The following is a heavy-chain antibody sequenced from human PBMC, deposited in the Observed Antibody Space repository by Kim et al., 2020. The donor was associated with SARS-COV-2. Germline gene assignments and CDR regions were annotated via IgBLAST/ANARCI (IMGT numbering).Heavy chain of an antibody. CDR1: GYAFTGYY. CDR2: INPRDGAT. Sequence: ASVKVSCKASGYAFTGYYMHWVRQVPGQGPEWMGRINPRDGATTYAQSFQGRVTLTRDTSISTAYMDVARLTSDDTAIYYCATPFCGSISCAVSGLDVWGPGTTVTVSS. V-gene: IGHV1-2*06. CDR3: ATPFCGSISCAVSGLDV. J-gene: IGHJ6*02. D-gene: IGHD2-21*01.